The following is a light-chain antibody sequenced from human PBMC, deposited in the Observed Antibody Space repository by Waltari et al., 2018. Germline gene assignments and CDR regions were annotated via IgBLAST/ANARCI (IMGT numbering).Light chain of an antibody. CDR2: DAS. V-gene: IGKV3-11*01. CDR1: QSVDIN. CDR3: QQRYNWPHT. Sequence: EIVLTQSPATVSLSPGERATISCRASQSVDINLAWYQQKPGQAPRLLIYDASNRATGISARFSGSGSGTEFTLTISSLEPEDFALYYCQQRYNWPHTFGRGTKLEIK. J-gene: IGKJ2*01.